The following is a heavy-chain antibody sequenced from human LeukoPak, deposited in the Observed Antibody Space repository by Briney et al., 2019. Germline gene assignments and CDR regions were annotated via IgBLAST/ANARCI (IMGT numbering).Heavy chain of an antibody. Sequence: SETLSLTCAVSGYSISSGYYCGWIRQPPGKGLEWIGSIYHSGSTYYNPSLKSRVTISVDTSKNQFSLKLSSVTAADTAVYYCARLRSLGSPGYYYMDVWGKGTTVTVSS. J-gene: IGHJ6*03. CDR3: ARLRSLGSPGYYYMDV. D-gene: IGHD3-16*02. CDR2: IYHSGST. V-gene: IGHV4-38-2*01. CDR1: GYSISSGYY.